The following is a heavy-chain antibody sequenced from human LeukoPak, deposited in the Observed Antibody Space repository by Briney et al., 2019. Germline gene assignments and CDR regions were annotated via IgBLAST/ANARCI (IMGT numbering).Heavy chain of an antibody. J-gene: IGHJ4*02. CDR1: GASLSTSPYY. CDR3: ARYYYGSGSYYYFDS. V-gene: IGHV4-39*01. D-gene: IGHD3-10*01. CDR2: IYYSGST. Sequence: PSETLSLTCSVSGASLSTSPYYWGWIRQPPGKGLEWIGNIYYSGSTYYNPSLKSRVTMSVDTSKNQFSLKLSSVTAADTAVYYCARYYYGSGSYYYFDSWGQGTLVTVSS.